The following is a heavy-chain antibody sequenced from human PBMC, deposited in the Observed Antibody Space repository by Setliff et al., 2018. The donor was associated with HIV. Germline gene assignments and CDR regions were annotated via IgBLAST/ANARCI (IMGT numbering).Heavy chain of an antibody. CDR1: GFTFSTYS. J-gene: IGHJ3*02. V-gene: IGHV3-48*01. Sequence: PGGSLRLSCAASGFTFSTYSMDWVRQAPGKGLEWVSYISSSSSSIYYADSVKGRFTISRDNAKNSLYLQMSSLRVEDTAVYYCARASNSFDIWGQGTMVTVSS. CDR2: ISSSSSSI. CDR3: ARASNSFDI.